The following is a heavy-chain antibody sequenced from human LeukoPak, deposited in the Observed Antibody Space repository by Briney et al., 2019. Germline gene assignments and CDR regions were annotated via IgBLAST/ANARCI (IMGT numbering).Heavy chain of an antibody. Sequence: GGSLRLSCAASGFTFSSYWMSWVRQAPGKGLEWVANIKQDGSEKYYVDSVKGRFTISRDNAKNSLYLQMNSLRAEDTAVYYCAREGSGYYYRKYYFDYWGQGTLVTVSS. CDR2: IKQDGSEK. D-gene: IGHD3-22*01. J-gene: IGHJ4*02. V-gene: IGHV3-7*01. CDR1: GFTFSSYW. CDR3: AREGSGYYYRKYYFDY.